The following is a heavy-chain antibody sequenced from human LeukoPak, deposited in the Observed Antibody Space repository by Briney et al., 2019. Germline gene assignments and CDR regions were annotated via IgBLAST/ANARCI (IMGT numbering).Heavy chain of an antibody. V-gene: IGHV3-48*03. J-gene: IGHJ6*04. CDR3: ARDRGLYGMDV. CDR2: ISRTGATT. Sequence: GGSLRLSCAAPGFTFSSYEMNWVRQAPGKGLEWVSYISRTGATTYYADSVKGRFTISRDNAKNSLYLQINSLRDEDTAAYFSARDRGLYGMDVWGKGTTVTVSS. CDR1: GFTFSSYE.